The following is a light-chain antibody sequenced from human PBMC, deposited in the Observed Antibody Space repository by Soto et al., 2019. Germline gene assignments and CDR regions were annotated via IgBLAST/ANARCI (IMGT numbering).Light chain of an antibody. CDR1: QSVSSSF. J-gene: IGKJ4*01. CDR2: GAS. V-gene: IGKV3-20*01. Sequence: EIVLTQSPGTLSLSPGERATLSCRASQSVSSSFLAWYQQKPGQAPRLLIYGASSRATGIPDRFSGRGSGTDFTLTISRLEPEDVAVYYCQQYGSSPLTFCGWTMVESK. CDR3: QQYGSSPLT.